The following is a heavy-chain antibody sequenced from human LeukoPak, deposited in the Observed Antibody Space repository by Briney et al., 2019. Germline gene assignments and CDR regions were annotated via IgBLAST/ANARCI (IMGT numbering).Heavy chain of an antibody. CDR3: ARDPRWGEVVPAAIYFQH. J-gene: IGHJ1*01. D-gene: IGHD2-2*01. Sequence: GGSLRLSCATSGLRSSSYWMSWVRQAPGKGLEWVSYISSSSRYTNYADSVKGRFTISRDNAKNSLYLQMNSLRAEDTAVYYCARDPRWGEVVPAAIYFQHWGQGTLVTVSS. V-gene: IGHV3-11*06. CDR1: GLRSSSYW. CDR2: ISSSSRYT.